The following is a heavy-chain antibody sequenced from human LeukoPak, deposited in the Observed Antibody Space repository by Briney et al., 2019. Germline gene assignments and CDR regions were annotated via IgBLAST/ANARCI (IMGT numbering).Heavy chain of an antibody. D-gene: IGHD6-13*01. J-gene: IGHJ5*02. CDR3: ARSIAAAVRDWFDP. V-gene: IGHV3-30*01. Sequence: GRFTISRDNSKNTLYLQMNSLRAEDTAVYYCARSIAAAVRDWFDPWGQGTLVTVSS.